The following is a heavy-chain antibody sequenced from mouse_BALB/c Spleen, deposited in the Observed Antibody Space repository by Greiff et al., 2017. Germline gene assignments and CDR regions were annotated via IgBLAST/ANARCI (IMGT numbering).Heavy chain of an antibody. Sequence: VQVVESGPGLVAPSPSLSITCTVSGFSLTSYGVHWVRQPPGKGLEWLGVIWAGGSTNYNSALMSRLSISKDNSNSQVFLKMNSLQTDDTAMYYCASHYYGSSSWFAYWGQGTMVTVSA. V-gene: IGHV2-9*02. D-gene: IGHD1-1*01. CDR3: ASHYYGSSSWFAY. CDR1: GFSLTSYG. CDR2: IWAGGST. J-gene: IGHJ3*01.